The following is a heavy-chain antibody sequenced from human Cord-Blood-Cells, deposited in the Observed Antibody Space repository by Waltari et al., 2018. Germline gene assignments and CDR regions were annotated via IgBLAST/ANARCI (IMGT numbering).Heavy chain of an antibody. D-gene: IGHD6-13*01. CDR3: ARRGIAAAGDAFDI. CDR2: IDYSGST. Sequence: QLQLQESGPGLVKPSETLSLTCTVSGGSISSSSYYWGWIRQPPGKGLEWNGSIDYSGSTYYNPSLKSRVTISVDTSKNQFSLKLSSVTAADTAVYYCARRGIAAAGDAFDIWGQGTMVTVSS. CDR1: GGSISSSSYY. J-gene: IGHJ3*02. V-gene: IGHV4-39*01.